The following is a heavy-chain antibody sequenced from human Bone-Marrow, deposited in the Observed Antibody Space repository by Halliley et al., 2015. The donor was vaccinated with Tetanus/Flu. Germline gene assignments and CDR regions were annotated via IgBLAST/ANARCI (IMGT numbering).Heavy chain of an antibody. V-gene: IGHV3-21*01. CDR1: GFTFSNYI. Sequence: SLRLSCAASGFTFSNYIMNWVRQAPGKGLEWVSSINGGSDYKYYAASINGRFTTSRDNAENTLFLQVNSLRADDTAVYFCARGGTYYERSSYLRPGGQGILVTVSS. CDR2: INGGSDYK. CDR3: ARGGTYYERSSYLRP. D-gene: IGHD3-22*01. J-gene: IGHJ5*02.